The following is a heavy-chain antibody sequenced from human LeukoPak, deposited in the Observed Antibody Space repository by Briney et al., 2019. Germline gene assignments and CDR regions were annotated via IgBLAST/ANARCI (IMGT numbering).Heavy chain of an antibody. CDR2: IKQDGSEK. Sequence: GGSLRLSCAASGFTFGGYEMNWVRQAPGKGLEWVANIKQDGSEKYYVDSVKGRFTISRDNAKNSLYLQMNGLRAEDTAVYYCARDPSADAFDIWGQGTMVTVSS. CDR3: ARDPSADAFDI. J-gene: IGHJ3*02. V-gene: IGHV3-7*01. CDR1: GFTFGGYE.